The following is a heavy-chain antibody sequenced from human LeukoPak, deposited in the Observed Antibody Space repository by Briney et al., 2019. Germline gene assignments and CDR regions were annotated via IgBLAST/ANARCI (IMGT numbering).Heavy chain of an antibody. J-gene: IGHJ6*02. CDR1: GLTFSSYS. V-gene: IGHV3-21*01. Sequence: AGGSLRLSCAASGLTFSSYSMNWVRQAPGKGLEWVSSISSSSSYIYYADSGKGRFTISRDNAKNSLYLQMNSLRAEDTAVYYCARDLGDFWSGYPYGMDVWGQGTTVTVSS. CDR3: ARDLGDFWSGYPYGMDV. D-gene: IGHD3-3*01. CDR2: ISSSSSYI.